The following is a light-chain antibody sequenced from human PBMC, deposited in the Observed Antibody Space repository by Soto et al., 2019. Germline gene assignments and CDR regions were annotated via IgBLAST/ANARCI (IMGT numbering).Light chain of an antibody. CDR1: ALPKEY. CDR3: KSSDSTDIYWV. CDR2: KDT. V-gene: IGLV3-25*02. Sequence: SYELTQPPSVSVSPGQTAKITCSGDALPKEYAYWYRQKPGQAPVLLIYKDTERPSGIPERFSGSSSGTTVTLTISGVQAEDESDYYCKSSDSTDIYWVFGGGAKLTVL. J-gene: IGLJ3*02.